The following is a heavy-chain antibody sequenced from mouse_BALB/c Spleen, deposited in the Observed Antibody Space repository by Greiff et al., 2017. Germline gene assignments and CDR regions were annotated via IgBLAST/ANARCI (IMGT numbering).Heavy chain of an antibody. Sequence: VKLMESGPGLVAPSQSLSFTCTVSGFSLSSYSVHWVRQPPGKGLEWLGMIWGGGSTDYNSALKSRLSISKDNSKSQVFLKMNSLQAEDTAMYYCARNDSSYVGFAYWGQGTLVTVSA. J-gene: IGHJ3*01. CDR2: IWGGGST. CDR1: GFSLSSYS. D-gene: IGHD1-1*01. CDR3: ARNDSSYVGFAY. V-gene: IGHV2-6-4*01.